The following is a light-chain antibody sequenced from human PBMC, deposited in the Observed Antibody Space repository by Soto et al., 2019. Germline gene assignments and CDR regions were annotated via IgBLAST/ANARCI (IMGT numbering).Light chain of an antibody. J-gene: IGKJ1*01. CDR1: QSVSSN. CDR2: GAS. V-gene: IGKV3-20*01. Sequence: EIVMTQSPATLSVSPGERATLSCRAGQSVSSNLAWYEQKPGKAPRLLIYGASNRATGIPNRFSGSGSGTDFTLTISRLEPEDFAVYYCQQYGSSGTFGQGTKVDIK. CDR3: QQYGSSGT.